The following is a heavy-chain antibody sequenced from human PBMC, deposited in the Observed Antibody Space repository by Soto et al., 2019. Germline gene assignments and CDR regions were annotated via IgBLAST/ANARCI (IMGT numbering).Heavy chain of an antibody. Sequence: QVQLVESGGGVVQPGGSLRLSCAASGFTFSNYGMHWVRQAPGKGLEWVAVIWYDGNNKYYADSVKGRFTISGDNSNNTLYVQMTSLRAVDTAVYYCARGLHSLFDYWGQGTLVTVSS. CDR3: ARGLHSLFDY. CDR2: IWYDGNNK. J-gene: IGHJ4*02. CDR1: GFTFSNYG. V-gene: IGHV3-33*01. D-gene: IGHD2-21*01.